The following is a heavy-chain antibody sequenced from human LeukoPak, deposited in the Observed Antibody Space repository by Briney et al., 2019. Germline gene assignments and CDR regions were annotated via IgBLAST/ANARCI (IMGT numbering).Heavy chain of an antibody. J-gene: IGHJ3*02. CDR2: INQDGSEK. V-gene: IGHV3-7*01. Sequence: PGGSLRLSCAASGFTFRSHWMSWVRQAPGKGLEWVANINQDGSEKYSVDSVKGRFTISRDNAKNSLYLQMNSLRAEDTAVYYCARDSAYSSSFAFDIWGQGTMLTVSS. CDR3: ARDSAYSSSFAFDI. CDR1: GFTFRSHW. D-gene: IGHD6-13*01.